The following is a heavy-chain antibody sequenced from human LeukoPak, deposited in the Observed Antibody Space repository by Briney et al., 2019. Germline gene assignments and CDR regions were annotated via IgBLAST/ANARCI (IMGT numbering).Heavy chain of an antibody. CDR3: ARERSSGWYGGYFDY. J-gene: IGHJ4*02. CDR2: ISSSGSTI. D-gene: IGHD6-19*01. V-gene: IGHV3-11*01. CDR1: GFTFSDYY. Sequence: TGGSLRLSCAASGFTFSDYYMIWIRQAPGKGLEWVSYISSSGSTIYYADSVKGRFTITRDNAKNSLYLQMNSLRAEDTAVYYCARERSSGWYGGYFDYWGQGTLVTVSS.